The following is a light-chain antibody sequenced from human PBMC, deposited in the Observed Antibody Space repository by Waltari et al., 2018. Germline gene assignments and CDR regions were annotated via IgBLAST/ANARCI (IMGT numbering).Light chain of an antibody. CDR3: QEIYSTSRTVT. V-gene: IGKV1-39*01. CDR1: QPISIY. J-gene: IGKJ4*01. CDR2: TVS. Sequence: DIQMTQSPSSLSASVRDSITSTCRASQPISIYLNWYQQKPGKAPKLLIYTVSTLQSGVPSRFSGSGSGTEFTPTISSLQPEDFATYYCQEIYSTSRTVTFGGGTKVEI.